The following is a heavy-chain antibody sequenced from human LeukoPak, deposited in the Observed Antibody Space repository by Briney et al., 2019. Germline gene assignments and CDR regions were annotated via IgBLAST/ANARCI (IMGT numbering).Heavy chain of an antibody. V-gene: IGHV3-23*01. CDR3: AKDAKRNYDFWDRFDY. D-gene: IGHD3-3*01. Sequence: GGSLRLSCAASGFTFSTYAMSWVRQAPGKGPEWVSAISGSGGSTYYADSVKGRFTISRDNSKNTLDLQMTSLRVEDTALYYCAKDAKRNYDFWDRFDYWGQGALVTVSS. CDR1: GFTFSTYA. CDR2: ISGSGGST. J-gene: IGHJ4*02.